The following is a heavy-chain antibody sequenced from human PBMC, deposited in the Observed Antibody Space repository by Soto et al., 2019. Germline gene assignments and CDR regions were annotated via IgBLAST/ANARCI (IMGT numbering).Heavy chain of an antibody. CDR3: ARGESLACPLRRECGYDFWSGYLY. D-gene: IGHD3-3*01. CDR2: ISSSSSYI. J-gene: IGHJ4*02. V-gene: IGHV3-21*01. CDR1: GFTFSSYS. Sequence: GGSLRLSCAASGFTFSSYSMNWVRQAPGKGLEWVSSISSSSSYIYYADSVKGRFTISRDNAKNSLYLQMNSLRAEDTAVYYCARGESLACPLRRECGYDFWSGYLYWGQGNLVTVSS.